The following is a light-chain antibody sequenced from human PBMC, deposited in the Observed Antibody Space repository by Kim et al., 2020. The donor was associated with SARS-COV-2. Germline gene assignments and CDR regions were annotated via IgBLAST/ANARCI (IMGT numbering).Light chain of an antibody. V-gene: IGKV1-12*01. CDR3: QQANSFPYT. CDR1: QGISAW. J-gene: IGKJ2*01. CDR2: AET. Sequence: SASVGDTVTITCRASQGISAWLAWYQQKPGKAPKLLIYAETNLRTGVPSRFSGSGSGTDFALSISSLQPEDFATYYCQQANSFPYTFGQGTKLEIK.